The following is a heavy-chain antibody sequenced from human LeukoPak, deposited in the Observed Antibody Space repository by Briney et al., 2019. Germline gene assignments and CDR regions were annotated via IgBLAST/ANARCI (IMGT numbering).Heavy chain of an antibody. CDR2: INPNSGGT. J-gene: IGHJ4*02. CDR1: GYTFTSNY. Sequence: GASVKVSCKAFGYTFTSNYMHWVRQAPGQGLEWMGWINPNSGGTNYAQKFQGRVTMTRDTSISTAYMELSRLRSDDTAVYCCARGADILNGYSFDYWGQGTLVTVSS. V-gene: IGHV1-2*02. CDR3: ARGADILNGYSFDY. D-gene: IGHD3-9*01.